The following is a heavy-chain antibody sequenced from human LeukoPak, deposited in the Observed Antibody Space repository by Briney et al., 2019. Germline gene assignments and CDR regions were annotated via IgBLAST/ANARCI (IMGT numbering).Heavy chain of an antibody. V-gene: IGHV4-4*07. CDR1: GGSISSYY. CDR2: IYTSGST. J-gene: IGHJ6*03. Sequence: SETLSLTCTVSGGSISSYYWSWIRQPAGKGLEWIGRIYTSGSTNYNPSLKSRVTMSVDTSKNQFSLKLSSVTAADTAVYYCARDRRSSWYRGYYYYMDVWGKGTTVTVSS. D-gene: IGHD6-13*01. CDR3: ARDRRSSWYRGYYYYMDV.